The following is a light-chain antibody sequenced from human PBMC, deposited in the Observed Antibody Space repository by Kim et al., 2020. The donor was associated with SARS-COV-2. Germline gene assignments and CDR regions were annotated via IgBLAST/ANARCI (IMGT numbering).Light chain of an antibody. CDR3: QQYYSTLPYT. CDR1: RSVLYSSNDRNY. CDR2: WAS. J-gene: IGKJ2*01. V-gene: IGKV4-1*01. Sequence: DIVMTQSPDSLAVSLGERATINCKSSRSVLYSSNDRNYLAWYQQKPGQPPKLLLYWASTRASGVPDRFSGSGSGTDFSLTISNLQAEDVAVYYCQQYYSTLPYTFGQGTKLEI.